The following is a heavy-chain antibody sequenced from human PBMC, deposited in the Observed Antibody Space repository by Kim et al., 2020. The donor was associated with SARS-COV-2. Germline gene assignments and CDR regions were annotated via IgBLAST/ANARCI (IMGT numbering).Heavy chain of an antibody. CDR2: ISYDGSNK. V-gene: IGHV3-30*18. Sequence: GGSLRLSCAASGFTFSSYGMHWVRQAPGKGLEWVAVISYDGSNKYYADSVKGRFTISRDNSKNTLYLQMNSLRAEDTAVYYCAKDRYLRERYFDLWVRGTRVTVSS. D-gene: IGHD1-20*01. CDR3: AKDRYLRERYFDL. J-gene: IGHJ2*01. CDR1: GFTFSSYG.